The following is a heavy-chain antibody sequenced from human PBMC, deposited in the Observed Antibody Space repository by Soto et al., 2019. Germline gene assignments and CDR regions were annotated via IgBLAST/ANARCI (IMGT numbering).Heavy chain of an antibody. CDR3: ARGLTGTMMRLNCFDH. CDR1: GGSIIRSDTYY. Sequence: ETLSLTCTVSGGSIIRSDTYYWGWIRQPPGKGLEWIWSVYYSVITYYNPSLRSRVTISVDTSNNQFSLKLNSVTAADTAVYYCARGLTGTMMRLNCFDHWGQGTLVTVSS. CDR2: VYYSVIT. J-gene: IGHJ5*02. D-gene: IGHD1-7*01. V-gene: IGHV4-39*01.